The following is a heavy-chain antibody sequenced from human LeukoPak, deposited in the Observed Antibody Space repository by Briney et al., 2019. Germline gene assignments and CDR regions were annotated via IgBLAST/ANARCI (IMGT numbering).Heavy chain of an antibody. J-gene: IGHJ3*02. Sequence: ASVTVSCKASGYPFTSYYMHWVRQAPGQGLEWMGIINPSGGSTSYAQKFQGRVTMTRDTSTSTVYMELSSLRSEDTAVYYCARDRPHDYYDSSGYMVGAFDIWGQGTMVTVSS. CDR3: ARDRPHDYYDSSGYMVGAFDI. V-gene: IGHV1-46*01. CDR2: INPSGGST. CDR1: GYPFTSYY. D-gene: IGHD3-22*01.